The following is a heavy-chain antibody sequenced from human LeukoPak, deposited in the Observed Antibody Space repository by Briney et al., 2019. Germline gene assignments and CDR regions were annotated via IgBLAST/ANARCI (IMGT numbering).Heavy chain of an antibody. CDR3: AKGYSMVRGVRDFDY. Sequence: GGSLSLSCAASGFTFSSYGMHWVRQAPGKGLEWVAFIRYDGSNKYYADSVKGRFTIYRDNSKNTLYLQMNSLRAEDTAVYYCAKGYSMVRGVRDFDYWGQGTLVTVSS. J-gene: IGHJ4*02. D-gene: IGHD3-10*01. CDR2: IRYDGSNK. CDR1: GFTFSSYG. V-gene: IGHV3-30*02.